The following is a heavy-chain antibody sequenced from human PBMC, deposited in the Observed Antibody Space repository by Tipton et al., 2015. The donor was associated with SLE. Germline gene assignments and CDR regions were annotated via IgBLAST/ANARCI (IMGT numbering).Heavy chain of an antibody. J-gene: IGHJ3*02. Sequence: LRLSCTVSGGSISSHYWSWIRQPPGKGLEWIGYIYYSGSTNYNPSLKSRVTISVDTSKNQFSLKLSSVTAADTAVYYCATMEYDYVWGSYRSDAFDIWGQGTMVTVSS. CDR1: GGSISSHY. D-gene: IGHD3-16*02. V-gene: IGHV4-59*11. CDR2: IYYSGST. CDR3: ATMEYDYVWGSYRSDAFDI.